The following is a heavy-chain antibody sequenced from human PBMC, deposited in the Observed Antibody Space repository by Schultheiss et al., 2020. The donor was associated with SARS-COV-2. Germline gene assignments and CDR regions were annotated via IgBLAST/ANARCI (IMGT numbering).Heavy chain of an antibody. J-gene: IGHJ6*03. D-gene: IGHD3-16*01. Sequence: GGSLRLSCAASGFTFSSSAMHWVRQAPGKGLEWVSYISSSSSYTNYADSVKGRFTISRDNAKNSLYLQMNSLRAEDTAVYYCARNPGGNMDVWGKGTTVTVS. CDR1: GFTFSSSA. CDR3: ARNPGGNMDV. CDR2: ISSSSSYT. V-gene: IGHV3-21*05.